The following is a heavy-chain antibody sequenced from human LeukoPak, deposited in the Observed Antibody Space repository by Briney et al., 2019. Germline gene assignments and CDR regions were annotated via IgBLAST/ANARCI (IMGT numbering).Heavy chain of an antibody. CDR1: GFTFSSYA. V-gene: IGHV3-23*01. Sequence: GGSLRLSCAASGFTFSSYAMSWVRQAPGKGLEWVSAISGSGGSTYYADSVKGRFTISRDNSKNTLYLQMNSLRAEDTAVYYCAKDPSYSSSSSYFDYWGQGTLVTVSS. CDR2: ISGSGGST. J-gene: IGHJ4*02. D-gene: IGHD6-6*01. CDR3: AKDPSYSSSSSYFDY.